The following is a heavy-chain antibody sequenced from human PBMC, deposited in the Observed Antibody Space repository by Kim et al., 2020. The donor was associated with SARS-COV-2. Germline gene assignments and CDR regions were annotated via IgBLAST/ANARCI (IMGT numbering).Heavy chain of an antibody. V-gene: IGHV3-21*01. Sequence: GGSLRLSCAASGFTFSSYSMNWVRQAPGKGLEWVSSISSSSSYIYYADSVKGRFTISRDNAKNSLYLQMNSLRAEDTAVYYCARAPGGAVAGNNGYWGQGTLVTVSS. CDR3: ARAPGGAVAGNNGY. D-gene: IGHD6-19*01. CDR2: ISSSSSYI. J-gene: IGHJ4*02. CDR1: GFTFSSYS.